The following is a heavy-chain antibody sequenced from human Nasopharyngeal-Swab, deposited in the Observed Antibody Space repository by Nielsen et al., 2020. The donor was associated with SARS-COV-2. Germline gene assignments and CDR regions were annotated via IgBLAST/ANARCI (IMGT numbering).Heavy chain of an antibody. D-gene: IGHD3-3*01. J-gene: IGHJ6*02. CDR3: ARDGLDYDFWSAYFMDV. V-gene: IGHV3-69-1*01. CDR2: ISSSSYI. Sequence: WIRQPPGKGLEWVSSISSSSYIYYADSVKGRFTISRDNAKNSLHLQMNSLRAEDTAVYYCARDGLDYDFWSAYFMDVWGQGTTVTVSS.